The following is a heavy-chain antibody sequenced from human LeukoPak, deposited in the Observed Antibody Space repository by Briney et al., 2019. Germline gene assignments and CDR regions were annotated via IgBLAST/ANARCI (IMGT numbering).Heavy chain of an antibody. CDR1: GFTFNSYA. Sequence: PGGSLRLSCAASGFTFNSYAMTWVRQAPGKGLEWVSSINPSGGGTYYADSVKGRFTVFRDNSKNTLYLQMNSLRAEDTAVYYCAKDWSMEYQLLYYFGYWGQGTLVTVSS. J-gene: IGHJ4*02. V-gene: IGHV3-23*01. CDR3: AKDWSMEYQLLYYFGY. CDR2: INPSGGGT. D-gene: IGHD2-2*01.